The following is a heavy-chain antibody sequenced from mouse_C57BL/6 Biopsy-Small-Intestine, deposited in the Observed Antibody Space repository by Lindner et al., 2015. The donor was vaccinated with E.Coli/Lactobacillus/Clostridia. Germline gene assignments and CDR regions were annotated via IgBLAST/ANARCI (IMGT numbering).Heavy chain of an antibody. Sequence: VQLQESGPDLVKPGASVKMSCKASGYTFTNVCYALGGSRSLGQGLEWIGYIYPYNDGTKYNERFKGKATLTSDKSSNTAYMELSSLTSEDSAVYYCARWYDGSFYYTLDYWGQGTSVTVSS. CDR1: GYTFTNVC. V-gene: IGHV1-14*01. CDR3: ARWYDGSFYYTLDY. CDR2: IYPYNDGT. D-gene: IGHD1-1*02. J-gene: IGHJ4*01.